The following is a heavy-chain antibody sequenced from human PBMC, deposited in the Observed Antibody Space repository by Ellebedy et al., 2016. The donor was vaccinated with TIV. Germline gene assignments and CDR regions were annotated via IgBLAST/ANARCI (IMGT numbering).Heavy chain of an antibody. V-gene: IGHV3-30-3*01. CDR3: ARPNTWELGPLDY. D-gene: IGHD1-26*01. Sequence: GESLKISCAASGFTFSSYAMHWVRQAPGKGLEWVAVISYDGSNKYYADSVKGRFTISRDNSKNTLYLQMNSLRAEDTAVYYCARPNTWELGPLDYWGQGTLVTVSS. CDR2: ISYDGSNK. CDR1: GFTFSSYA. J-gene: IGHJ4*02.